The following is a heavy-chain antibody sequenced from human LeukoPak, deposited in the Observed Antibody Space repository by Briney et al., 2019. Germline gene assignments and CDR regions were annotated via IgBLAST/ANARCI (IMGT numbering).Heavy chain of an antibody. J-gene: IGHJ4*02. D-gene: IGHD3-10*01. Sequence: SETLSLTCTVSGGSISSGSYSWSWIRQPPGKGLEWIGNLHYSGSTNYTPSLKSRVTMSVDTSKNQFSLKLSSVTAADTAVYYCARHFFYGSGSYDYWGQGTLVTVSS. V-gene: IGHV4-61*01. CDR1: GGSISSGSYS. CDR2: LHYSGST. CDR3: ARHFFYGSGSYDY.